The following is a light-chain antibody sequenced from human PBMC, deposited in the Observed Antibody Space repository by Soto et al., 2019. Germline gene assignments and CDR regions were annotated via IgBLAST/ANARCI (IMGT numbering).Light chain of an antibody. V-gene: IGLV1-47*02. CDR2: SNN. J-gene: IGLJ2*01. Sequence: QSVLTQPPSASGTPGQKVFISCSGSSSNIGGTNYAYWYQQLPGAAPKLLMHSNNLRPSGVPERISGSKFGTAASLAISGLRSEDEAVYYCASWDDRVGAVIFGGGTKLTVL. CDR3: ASWDDRVGAVI. CDR1: SSNIGGTNY.